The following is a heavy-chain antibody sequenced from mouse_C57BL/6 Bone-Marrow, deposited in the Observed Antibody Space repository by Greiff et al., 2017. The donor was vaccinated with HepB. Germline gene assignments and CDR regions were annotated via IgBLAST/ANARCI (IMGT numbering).Heavy chain of an antibody. CDR2: IYPRSGNT. J-gene: IGHJ1*03. V-gene: IGHV1-81*01. CDR3: ARDSTTAPF. Sequence: QVQLKESGAELARPGASVKLSCKASGYTFTSYGISWVKQRTGQGLEWIGEIYPRSGNTYYNEKFKGKATLTADKSSSTAYMELRSLTSEDSAVYFCARDSTTAPFWGTGTTVTVSS. CDR1: GYTFTSYG. D-gene: IGHD1-2*01.